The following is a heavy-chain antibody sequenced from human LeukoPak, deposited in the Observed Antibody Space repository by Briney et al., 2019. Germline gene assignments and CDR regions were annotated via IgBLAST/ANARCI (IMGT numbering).Heavy chain of an antibody. V-gene: IGHV1-18*01. D-gene: IGHD3-22*01. J-gene: IGHJ4*02. Sequence: ASVKVSCKASGYTFTNYGIFWVRQAPGQGLEWMGWISAYSGNTNYAQKLQGRVTMTTETSTSTAYMELESLRSDDTAVYYCAISQGSYYDTSGYLGGDFWGQGTLVTV. CDR1: GYTFTNYG. CDR2: ISAYSGNT. CDR3: AISQGSYYDTSGYLGGDF.